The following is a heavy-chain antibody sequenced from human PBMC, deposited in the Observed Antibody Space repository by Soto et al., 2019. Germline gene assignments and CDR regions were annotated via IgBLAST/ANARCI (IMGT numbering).Heavy chain of an antibody. CDR1: GGSFSGYY. J-gene: IGHJ6*03. CDR2: INHSGST. Sequence: QVQLQQWGAGLLKPSETLSLTCAVYGGSFSGYYWSWIRQPPGKGLEWIGEINHSGSTNYNPSLKSRVTISVDTSKHQFSLKLSSVTAADTAVYYCARARPRITIFGVVIPDPYYYYMDVWGKGTTVTVSS. D-gene: IGHD3-3*01. CDR3: ARARPRITIFGVVIPDPYYYYMDV. V-gene: IGHV4-34*01.